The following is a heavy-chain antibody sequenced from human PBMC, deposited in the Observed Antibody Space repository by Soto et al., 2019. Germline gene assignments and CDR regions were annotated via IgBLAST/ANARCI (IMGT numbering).Heavy chain of an antibody. CDR3: ASACGDCSTNDAFDI. CDR2: IYYSGST. V-gene: IGHV4-31*03. D-gene: IGHD2-21*02. CDR1: GGSISGGGYY. Sequence: QVQLQESGPGLVKPSQTLSLTCTVSGGSISGGGYYWSWIRQHPGKGLEWIGYIYYSGSTYYNPSLKSRVTILVDTSKNQFSLKLSSVSAADTAVYYRASACGDCSTNDAFDIWGQGTMVTVSS. J-gene: IGHJ3*02.